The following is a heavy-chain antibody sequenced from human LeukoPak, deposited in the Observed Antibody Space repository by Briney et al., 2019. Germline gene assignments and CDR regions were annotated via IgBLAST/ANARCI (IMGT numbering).Heavy chain of an antibody. V-gene: IGHV4-4*07. Sequence: SETLSLTCTVSGGSISSYYWSWIRQPAGKGLEWIGRIYTSGSTNYNPSLKSRVTMSVDTSKNQFSLKLSSVTAADTAVYYCAREIVVPAAPLSLMDVWGQGTTVTVSS. J-gene: IGHJ6*02. CDR1: GGSISSYY. CDR3: AREIVVPAAPLSLMDV. CDR2: IYTSGST. D-gene: IGHD2-2*01.